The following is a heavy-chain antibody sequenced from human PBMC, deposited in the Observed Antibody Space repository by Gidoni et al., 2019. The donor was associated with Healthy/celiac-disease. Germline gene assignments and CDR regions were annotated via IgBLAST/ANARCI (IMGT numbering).Heavy chain of an antibody. D-gene: IGHD5-18*01. J-gene: IGHJ4*02. CDR1: GFTFSSYG. CDR2: SSYDGSNK. CDR3: AKDSEYSYGPQFFDY. V-gene: IGHV3-30*18. Sequence: QVQLVESGGGVVQPGRSLRLSCAASGFTFSSYGMHCVRQAPGKGLEWVAFSSYDGSNKYYADSVKGRFTISRDNSKNTLYLQMNSLRAEDTAVYYCAKDSEYSYGPQFFDYWGQGTLVTVSS.